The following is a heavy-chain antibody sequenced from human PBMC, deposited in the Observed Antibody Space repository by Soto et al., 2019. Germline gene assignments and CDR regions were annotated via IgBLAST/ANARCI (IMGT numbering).Heavy chain of an antibody. D-gene: IGHD6-19*01. CDR2: TDYNGYT. CDR3: ARGPAYIDGWRTFDL. J-gene: IGHJ4*02. Sequence: SETLSLTCTVSDDSFRGAEYYWSWIRQPLGKGPEWIGWTDYNGYTKYNPALRSRVTMSEDTSKNQFSLRLSSVSAAATAVYFCARGPAYIDGWRTFDLWGRGILVTVSS. V-gene: IGHV4-61*08. CDR1: DDSFRGAEYY.